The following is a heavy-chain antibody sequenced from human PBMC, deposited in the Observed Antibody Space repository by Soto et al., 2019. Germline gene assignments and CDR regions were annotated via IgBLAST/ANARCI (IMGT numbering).Heavy chain of an antibody. D-gene: IGHD6-13*01. J-gene: IGHJ4*02. CDR2: TKYRSKWYT. Sequence: SQTLSLTCAISGDSVSSNIAAWNWVRQSPSGGLEWLGRTKYRSKWYTDYATSVKSRISINPDTSKNQVSLQLNSVTPEDTAVYYCGGEGSSTRTYYFDFWGQGILVTVSS. CDR1: GDSVSSNIAA. CDR3: GGEGSSTRTYYFDF. V-gene: IGHV6-1*01.